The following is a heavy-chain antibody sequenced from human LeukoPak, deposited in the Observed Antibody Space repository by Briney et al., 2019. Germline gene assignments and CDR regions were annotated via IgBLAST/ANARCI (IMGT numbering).Heavy chain of an antibody. D-gene: IGHD3-10*02. CDR2: IKQDGSEK. CDR1: GFTFSSYW. Sequence: GGSLRLSCAASGFTFSSYWMSWVRQAPGKGLEWVANIKQDGSEKYFVDSVRGRFTISRDNAKNLLYLQMDGLRAEDAALYYCAELGITMIGGVWGKGTTVTISP. V-gene: IGHV3-7*01. CDR3: AELGITMIGGV. J-gene: IGHJ6*04.